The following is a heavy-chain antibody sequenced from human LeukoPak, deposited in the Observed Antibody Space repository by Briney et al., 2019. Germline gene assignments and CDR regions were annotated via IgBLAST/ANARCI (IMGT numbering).Heavy chain of an antibody. D-gene: IGHD4-17*01. J-gene: IGHJ4*02. Sequence: GRSLRLSCAASGFTFSSYAMHWVRQAPAKGLEWVAVISYDGSNKYYADSVKGRFTISRDNSKNTLYLQMNSLRAEDTAVYYCATSQFTVRYYFDYWGQGTLVTVSS. CDR2: ISYDGSNK. V-gene: IGHV3-30-3*01. CDR3: ATSQFTVRYYFDY. CDR1: GFTFSSYA.